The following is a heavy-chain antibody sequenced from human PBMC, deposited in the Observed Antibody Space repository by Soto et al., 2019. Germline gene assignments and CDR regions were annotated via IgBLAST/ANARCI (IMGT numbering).Heavy chain of an antibody. D-gene: IGHD3-9*01. V-gene: IGHV1-69*12. J-gene: IGHJ4*02. CDR1: VGTFSSYA. CDR3: ARSSRNYDILTGYYRSFDY. CDR2: SSHIFGAA. Sequence: QVQLVQSGAEVKKPGSSVKVSCKASVGTFSSYAISWVRQDPGQGLEWMGGSSHIFGAANYAQKFQGRVTITADESKSTAYMELSSLRSEDTAVYYCARSSRNYDILTGYYRSFDYWGQGTLVTVSS.